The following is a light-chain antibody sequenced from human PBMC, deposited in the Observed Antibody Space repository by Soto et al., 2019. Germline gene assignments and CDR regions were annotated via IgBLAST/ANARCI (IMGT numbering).Light chain of an antibody. CDR2: GAS. CDR1: QSVSSY. J-gene: IGKJ4*01. V-gene: IGKV3-20*01. CDR3: QQYGSSPGT. Sequence: EIVLTQSPGTLSLSPGERATLSCRASQSVSSYLAWYQQKRGQAPRLLISGASSRATGIPDRFCGSGSGTDFTLTISRLEHEDFAVYYCQQYGSSPGTFGGGTKVEIK.